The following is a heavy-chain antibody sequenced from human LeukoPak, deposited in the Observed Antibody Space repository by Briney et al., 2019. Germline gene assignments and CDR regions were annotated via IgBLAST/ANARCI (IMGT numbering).Heavy chain of an antibody. CDR1: GGSISSYY. J-gene: IGHJ6*02. V-gene: IGHV4-4*07. Sequence: PSETLSLTCTVSGGSISSYYWSWIRQPAGKGLEWIGRIYTSGSTNYNPSLKSRVTMSVDTSKNQFSLKLSSVTAADTAVYYCARDSPPPDEYYYYYGMDVWGQGTTVTASS. CDR2: IYTSGST. CDR3: ARDSPPPDEYYYYYGMDV.